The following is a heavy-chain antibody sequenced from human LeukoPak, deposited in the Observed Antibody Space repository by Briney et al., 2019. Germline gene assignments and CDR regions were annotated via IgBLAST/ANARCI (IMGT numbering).Heavy chain of an antibody. J-gene: IGHJ4*02. V-gene: IGHV3-21*01. CDR1: GFTFSTYT. Sequence: GGFLRLSCAASGFTFSTYTMNWVRQAPGKGLEWVSSLNPDRRYIFHADSVKGRFTVSRDNARNSLYLQMNSLRVEDTAVYYCARETGAEGFDYWGQGTLVTVSS. CDR2: LNPDRRYI. CDR3: ARETGAEGFDY. D-gene: IGHD7-27*01.